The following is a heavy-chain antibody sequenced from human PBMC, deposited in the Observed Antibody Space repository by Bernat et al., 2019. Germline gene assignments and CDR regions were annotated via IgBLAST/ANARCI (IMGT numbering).Heavy chain of an antibody. CDR1: GYTFTGYY. CDR2: INPNSGGT. V-gene: IGHV1-2*04. CDR3: ARDPYEDSGSYRRAHFDY. J-gene: IGHJ4*02. Sequence: LVQSGAEVKKPGASVKVSCKASGYTFTGYYMHWVRQAPGQGLEWMGWINPNSGGTNYAQKFQGWVTMTRDTSISTAYMELSRLRSDDTAVYYCARDPYEDSGSYRRAHFDYWGQGTLVTVSS. D-gene: IGHD3-10*01.